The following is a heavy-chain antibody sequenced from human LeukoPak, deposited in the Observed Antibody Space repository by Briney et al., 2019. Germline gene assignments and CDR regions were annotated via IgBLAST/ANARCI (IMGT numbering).Heavy chain of an antibody. V-gene: IGHV4-34*01. CDR2: INHSGSI. CDR3: ARESGADDY. Sequence: SETLPLTCAVSGASFSDYYWSWIRQPPGKGLEWIGEINHSGSINQNPSLKSRLTISVDTSKNQFSLKLTSVTAADTAVYYCARESGADDYWAQGTLVTVSS. CDR1: GASFSDYY. J-gene: IGHJ4*02.